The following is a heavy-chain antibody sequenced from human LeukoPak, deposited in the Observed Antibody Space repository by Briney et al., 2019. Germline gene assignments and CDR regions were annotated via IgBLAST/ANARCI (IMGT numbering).Heavy chain of an antibody. CDR2: INPDGSGT. CDR1: GFSFSPYW. Sequence: GGSLRLSCAASGFSFSPYWMSWVRQGPGKGLDWVASINPDGSGTSYVDSVKGRFTISRDNAQNSLYLQMNSLSAEDTAVYYCARLFGGVSTFDYWGQGTLDTVSS. CDR3: ARLFGGVSTFDY. V-gene: IGHV3-7*01. J-gene: IGHJ4*02. D-gene: IGHD5/OR15-5a*01.